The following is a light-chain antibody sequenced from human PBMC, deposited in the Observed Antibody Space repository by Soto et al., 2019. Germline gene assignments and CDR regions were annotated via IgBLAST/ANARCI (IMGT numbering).Light chain of an antibody. V-gene: IGLV2-14*01. J-gene: IGLJ1*01. CDR1: NTDVGGYNY. CDR2: EVT. CDR3: NSYTSTTTYV. Sequence: QSALTKPASVSGSPGQSITIACTGTNTDVGGYNYVSWYQQHPMKAPKLIIYEVTKRPSGVSARFSGSKSANTASLTISGLQAEDEADYYCNSYTSTTTYVFGTGTKVTVL.